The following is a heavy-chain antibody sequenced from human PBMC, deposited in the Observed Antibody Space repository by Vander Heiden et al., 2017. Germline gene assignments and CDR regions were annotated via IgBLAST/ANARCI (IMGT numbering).Heavy chain of an antibody. V-gene: IGHV3-23*01. Sequence: DVQLLESGGGLVQPGGSLRLSCAASGFSFSSFVMSWVRQAPGKGLEWGSLISRSGDSTQYADPVKGRFTISRDNSKNMLYLQMNTLRAEDTAVYYCAKDDGGTFLTSYESWGQGTLVTVSS. CDR1: GFSFSSFV. CDR3: AKDDGGTFLTSYES. D-gene: IGHD1-1*01. CDR2: ISRSGDST. J-gene: IGHJ5*02.